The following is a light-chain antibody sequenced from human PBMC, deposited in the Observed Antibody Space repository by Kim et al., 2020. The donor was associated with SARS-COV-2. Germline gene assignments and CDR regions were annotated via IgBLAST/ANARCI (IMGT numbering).Light chain of an antibody. CDR3: AAWDDSVV. CDR1: SSNIGSNY. Sequence: GSPGQTVSITCSGSSSNIGSNYVYWYQQLPGTAPHLLIYRNNQRPSGVPDRFSGSTSGTSASLAISGLRSEDEADYYCAAWDDSVVFGGGTQLTVL. J-gene: IGLJ2*01. V-gene: IGLV1-47*01. CDR2: RNN.